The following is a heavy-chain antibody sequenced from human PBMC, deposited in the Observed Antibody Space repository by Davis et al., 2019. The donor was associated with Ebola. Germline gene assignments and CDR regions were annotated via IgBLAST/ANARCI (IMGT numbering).Heavy chain of an antibody. CDR3: AREPIVVVTATYYYYGMDV. Sequence: AASVKVSCKASGGSFSSYVISWVRQAPGQGLEWMGGIITIFGTANYAQKFQGRVTITADESTSTAYMELSSLRSEDTAVYYCAREPIVVVTATYYYYGMDVWGQGTTVTVSS. CDR2: IITIFGTA. J-gene: IGHJ6*02. CDR1: GGSFSSYV. V-gene: IGHV1-69*13. D-gene: IGHD2-21*02.